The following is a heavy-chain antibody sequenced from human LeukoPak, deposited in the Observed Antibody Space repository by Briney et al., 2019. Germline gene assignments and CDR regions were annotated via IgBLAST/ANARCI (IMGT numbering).Heavy chain of an antibody. CDR1: GFTFSSYA. V-gene: IGHV3-23*01. CDR2: ISGSGGST. Sequence: GGSLRLSCAASGFTFSSYAMSWVRQAPGKGLEWVSAISGSGGSTYYADSVKGRFTISRDNSQNTLYLQMNSLRAEDTAVYYCAQDAGSGSGWYQSSFDYWGQGTLVTVSS. CDR3: AQDAGSGSGWYQSSFDY. J-gene: IGHJ4*02. D-gene: IGHD6-19*01.